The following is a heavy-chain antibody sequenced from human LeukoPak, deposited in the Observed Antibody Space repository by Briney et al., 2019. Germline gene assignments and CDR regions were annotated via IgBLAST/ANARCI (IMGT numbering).Heavy chain of an antibody. Sequence: PSETLSLTCTVSGGSISSYYWSWIRQPAGKGLEWIGRIYTSGSTNYNPSLKSRVTMSVDTSKNQFSLKLSSVTAADTAVYYCARHLRYCSGGSCYRSSWFDPWGQGTMVTVSS. CDR2: IYTSGST. V-gene: IGHV4-4*07. J-gene: IGHJ3*01. D-gene: IGHD2-15*01. CDR1: GGSISSYY. CDR3: ARHLRYCSGGSCYRSSWFDP.